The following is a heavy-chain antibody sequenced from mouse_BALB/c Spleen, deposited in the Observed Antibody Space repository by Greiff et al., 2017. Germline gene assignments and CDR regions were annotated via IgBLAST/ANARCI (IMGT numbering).Heavy chain of an antibody. CDR2: ISYSGST. D-gene: IGHD1-1*01. CDR3: ARTHYYGSSWFAY. V-gene: IGHV3-2*02. J-gene: IGHJ3*01. CDR1: GYSITSDYA. Sequence: DVKLVESGPGLVKPSQSLSLTCTVTGYSITSDYAWNWIRQFPGNKLEWMGYISYSGSTSYNPSLKSRISITRYTSKNQFFLQLNSVTTEDTATYYCARTHYYGSSWFAYWGQGTLVTVSA.